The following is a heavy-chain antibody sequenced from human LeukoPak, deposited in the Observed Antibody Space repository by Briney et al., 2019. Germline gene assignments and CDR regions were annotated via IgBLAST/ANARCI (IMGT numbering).Heavy chain of an antibody. CDR3: ARDLPRAAAGREKFDY. V-gene: IGHV1-2*06. Sequence: ASVKVSCKASGYTFTGYYMHWVRQAPGQGLEWMGRINPNSGGTNYAQKFQGRVTMTRDTSISTAYMELSRLRSDDTAVYYCARDLPRAAAGREKFDYWGQGTLVTVSS. D-gene: IGHD6-13*01. J-gene: IGHJ4*02. CDR2: INPNSGGT. CDR1: GYTFTGYY.